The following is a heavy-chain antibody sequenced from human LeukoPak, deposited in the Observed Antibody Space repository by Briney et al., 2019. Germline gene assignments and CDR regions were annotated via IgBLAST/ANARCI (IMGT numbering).Heavy chain of an antibody. CDR2: ISSSGSTI. CDR3: AKAPPLTVVRFLRGRDNDY. V-gene: IGHV3-11*01. J-gene: IGHJ4*02. D-gene: IGHD4-23*01. CDR1: GFTFSDYY. Sequence: GGSLRLSCAASGFTFSDYYMSWIRQAPGKGLEWVSYISSSGSTIYYADSVKGRFTISRDNSKNTLYLQMNSLRAEDTAVYYCAKAPPLTVVRFLRGRDNDYWGQGTLVTVSS.